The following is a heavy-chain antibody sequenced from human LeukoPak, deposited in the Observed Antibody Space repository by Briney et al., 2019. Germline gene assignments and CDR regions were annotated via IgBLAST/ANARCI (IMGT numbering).Heavy chain of an antibody. CDR1: GFTFSSYG. CDR3: ARDRLPSGYDAFDI. V-gene: IGHV3-30*03. D-gene: IGHD5-12*01. CDR2: ISYDGSNK. Sequence: GGSLRLSCAASGFTFSSYGMHWVRQAPGKGLEWVAVISYDGSNKYYADSVKGRFTISRDNSKNTLYLQMNSLRAEDTAVYYCARDRLPSGYDAFDIWGQGTMVTVSS. J-gene: IGHJ3*02.